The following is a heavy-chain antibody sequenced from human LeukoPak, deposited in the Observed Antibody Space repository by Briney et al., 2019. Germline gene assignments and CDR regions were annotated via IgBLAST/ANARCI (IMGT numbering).Heavy chain of an antibody. CDR1: GFTFSGST. J-gene: IGHJ6*04. V-gene: IGHV3-74*01. Sequence: GGSLRLSCAASGFTFSGSTMHWVRQASGKGLVWVSRISSDGSTTTYADSVKGRFTISRDNAKNTVYLEMNSLKAEDTAVYYCARAWDVWGKGTTVTISS. CDR3: ARAWDV. CDR2: ISSDGSTT.